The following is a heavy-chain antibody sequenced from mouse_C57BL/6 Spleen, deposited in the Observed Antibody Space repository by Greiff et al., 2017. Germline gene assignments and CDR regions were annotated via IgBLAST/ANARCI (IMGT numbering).Heavy chain of an antibody. CDR1: GYTFTDYE. CDR3: TRPYGNYIFDY. Sequence: QVQLQQSGAELVRPGASVTLSCKASGYTFTDYEMHWVKQTPVHGLEWIGAIDPETGGTAYNQKFKGKAILTADKSSSTAYMELRSLTSEDSAVYYCTRPYGNYIFDYWGQGTTLTVSS. J-gene: IGHJ2*01. V-gene: IGHV1-15*01. CDR2: IDPETGGT. D-gene: IGHD2-1*01.